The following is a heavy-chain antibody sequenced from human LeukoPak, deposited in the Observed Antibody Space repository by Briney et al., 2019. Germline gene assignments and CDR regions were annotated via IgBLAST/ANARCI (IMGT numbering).Heavy chain of an antibody. D-gene: IGHD5-18*01. CDR2: IIPIFGTA. Sequence: SVKVSCKASGGTFSSYAISWVRQAPGQGLEWMGGIIPIFGTANYAQKFQGRVTITADESTSTAYTELSSLRSEDTAVYYCARDGVGTAMDDAFDIWGQGTMVTVSS. J-gene: IGHJ3*02. CDR3: ARDGVGTAMDDAFDI. V-gene: IGHV1-69*13. CDR1: GGTFSSYA.